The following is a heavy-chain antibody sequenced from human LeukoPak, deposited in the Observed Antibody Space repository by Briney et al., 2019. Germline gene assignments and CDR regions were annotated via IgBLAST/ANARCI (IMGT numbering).Heavy chain of an antibody. Sequence: PGGSLRLSCAASGFTFRSYEMSWVRQAPGKGLEWLSYISSSGNTIYYADSVKGRFTISRDNAKNSLYLQMNSLRAEGTAVYYCARVSVTSRNDYWGQGTLVTVSS. CDR2: ISSSGNTI. CDR3: ARVSVTSRNDY. V-gene: IGHV3-48*03. CDR1: GFTFRSYE. D-gene: IGHD2-21*02. J-gene: IGHJ4*02.